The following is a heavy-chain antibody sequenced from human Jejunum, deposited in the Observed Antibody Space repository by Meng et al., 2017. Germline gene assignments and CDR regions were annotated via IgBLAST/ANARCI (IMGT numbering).Heavy chain of an antibody. CDR3: ARGKSIYYFDY. CDR1: GGSMNPYY. J-gene: IGHJ4*02. V-gene: IGHV4-59*01. Sequence: SETLSLTCTVSGGSMNPYYWSWIRQSPGKGLEWIAYIYYSASTRYNPSLRRRATISEDTSKNQISLKLSSVTAADTAVYDCARGKSIYYFDYWGQGTMVT. D-gene: IGHD2/OR15-2a*01. CDR2: IYYSAST.